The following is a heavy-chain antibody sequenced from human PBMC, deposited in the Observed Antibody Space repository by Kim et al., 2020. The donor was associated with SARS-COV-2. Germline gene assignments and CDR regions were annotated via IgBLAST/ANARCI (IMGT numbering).Heavy chain of an antibody. CDR3: ASVRLSE. J-gene: IGHJ4*02. D-gene: IGHD3-10*02. Sequence: ASVKVSCKASGYTFTNCFMHWVRQAPGQGLEWMGWINLDNGVTKYSQKFQGRVTITRDTSASTAYMELSSLRSEDTAVYYCASVRLSEWGQGTLVTVSS. CDR1: GYTFTNCF. V-gene: IGHV1-3*01. CDR2: INLDNGVT.